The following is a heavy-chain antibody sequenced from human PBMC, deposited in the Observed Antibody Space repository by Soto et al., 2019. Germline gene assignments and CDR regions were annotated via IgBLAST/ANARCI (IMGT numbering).Heavy chain of an antibody. CDR2: VYWNDDK. D-gene: IGHD2-15*01. J-gene: IGHJ4*02. CDR3: AHLNSRGYYFDY. V-gene: IGHV2-5*01. CDR1: GFSLSTSQVG. Sequence: QITLKEPGPTLVKPTQTLTLTCTFSGFSLSTSQVGVGWIRQPPGKALEWLAHVYWNDDKYYSLSLKSRLTISKEASKSQVVLTMTNMDPVDAAAYYGAHLNSRGYYFDYWGQGALVTVSS.